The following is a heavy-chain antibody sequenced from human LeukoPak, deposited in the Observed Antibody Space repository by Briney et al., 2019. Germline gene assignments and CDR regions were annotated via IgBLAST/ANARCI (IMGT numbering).Heavy chain of an antibody. J-gene: IGHJ4*02. CDR1: GGSISSGSYY. D-gene: IGHD3-22*01. V-gene: IGHV4-61*02. CDR3: AGGGSYDSSGYYYVHY. Sequence: SETLSLTCTVSGGSISSGSYYWSWIRQPAGKGLEWIGRIYTSGSTNYNPSLKSRVTISVDTSKNQFSLKLSSVTAADTAVYYCAGGGSYDSSGYYYVHYWGQGTLVTVSS. CDR2: IYTSGST.